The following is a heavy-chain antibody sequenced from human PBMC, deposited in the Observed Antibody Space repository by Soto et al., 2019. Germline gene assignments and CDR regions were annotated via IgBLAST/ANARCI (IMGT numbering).Heavy chain of an antibody. CDR3: AGWNRDY. V-gene: IGHV3-33*01. CDR1: GFTFSSYG. Sequence: QVQLVESGGGVVQPGRSLRLSCAASGFTFSSYGMHWVRQAPGKGLEWVAVIWYDGSNKYYADSVKGRFTISRDNSKNTLYLQMNSVRAEDTVVYYCAGWNRDYWGQGTLVTVSS. CDR2: IWYDGSNK. D-gene: IGHD1-1*01. J-gene: IGHJ4*02.